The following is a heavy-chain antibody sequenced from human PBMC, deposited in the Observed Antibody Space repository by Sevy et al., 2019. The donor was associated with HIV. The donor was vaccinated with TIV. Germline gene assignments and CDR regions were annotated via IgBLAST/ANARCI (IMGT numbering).Heavy chain of an antibody. J-gene: IGHJ3*02. D-gene: IGHD3-22*01. CDR2: TYYRSKWYN. Sequence: KQSQTLSLTCAISGDSVSSNSAAWNWIRQSPSRGLEWLGRTYYRSKWYNDYAVSVKSRITINPDTSKNQFSLQLHSVTPEDTAVYYCAREGNYYTNSGDAFDIWGQGTMVTVSS. CDR1: GDSVSSNSAA. V-gene: IGHV6-1*01. CDR3: AREGNYYTNSGDAFDI.